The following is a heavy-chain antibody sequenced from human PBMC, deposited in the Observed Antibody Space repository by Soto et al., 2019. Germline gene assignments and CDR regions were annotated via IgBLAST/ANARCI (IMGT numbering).Heavy chain of an antibody. Sequence: QVQLQESGPGLLKPSETLSLTCTVSGDSIRSYYWSWIRQPPGKGLEWIGYIYYSGSTHYNPSLKSRVTISVDTSKNQFSLKLSSVTAADTAVYYCARLWIITFGGIRRDDFDVCGQWTMVTVS. V-gene: IGHV4-59*08. CDR1: GDSIRSYY. CDR2: IYYSGST. J-gene: IGHJ3*01. D-gene: IGHD3-16*01. CDR3: ARLWIITFGGIRRDDFDV.